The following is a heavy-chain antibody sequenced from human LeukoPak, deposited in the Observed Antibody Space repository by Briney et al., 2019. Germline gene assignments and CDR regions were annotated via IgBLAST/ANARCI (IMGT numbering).Heavy chain of an antibody. CDR2: INPSGGST. Sequence: ASVKVSCKASGYTFTSYYMHWVRQAPGQGLEWMGIINPSGGSTSYAQKFQGRVTMTRDTSTSTVYMELSSLRSEDTAVYYCASEEIAFDSSVYYYGMDVWGPGTTVTVSS. V-gene: IGHV1-46*01. CDR3: ASEEIAFDSSVYYYGMDV. CDR1: GYTFTSYY. J-gene: IGHJ6*02. D-gene: IGHD3-22*01.